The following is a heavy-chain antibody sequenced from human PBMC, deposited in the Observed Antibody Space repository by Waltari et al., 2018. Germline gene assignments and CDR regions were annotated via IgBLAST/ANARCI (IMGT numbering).Heavy chain of an antibody. V-gene: IGHV4-31*03. CDR2: IYYSGST. CDR3: ASTPMTMAAYYYYGMDV. Sequence: QVQLQESGPGLVKPSQTLSLTCTVSGCSISSGGYYWSWIRQHPGKGLEWIGYIYYSGSTYYNPSLKSRVTISVDTSKNQFSLKLSSVTAADTAVYYCASTPMTMAAYYYYGMDVWGQGTTVTVSS. CDR1: GCSISSGGYY. D-gene: IGHD4-17*01. J-gene: IGHJ6*02.